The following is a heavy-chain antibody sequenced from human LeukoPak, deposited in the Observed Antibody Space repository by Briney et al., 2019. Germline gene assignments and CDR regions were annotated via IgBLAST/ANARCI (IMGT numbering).Heavy chain of an antibody. D-gene: IGHD3-22*01. CDR2: IRYDGSNK. CDR1: GFIFSNYW. J-gene: IGHJ4*02. Sequence: GGSLRLSCATSGFIFSNYWMSWVRQAPGKGLEWVAFIRYDGSNKYYADSVKGRFTISRDNSKNTLYLQMNSLRAEDTAVYYCAREERITMIVVVAYYFDYWGQGTLVTVSS. V-gene: IGHV3-30*02. CDR3: AREERITMIVVVAYYFDY.